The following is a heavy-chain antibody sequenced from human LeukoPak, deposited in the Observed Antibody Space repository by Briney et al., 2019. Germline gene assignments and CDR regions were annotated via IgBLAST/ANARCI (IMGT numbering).Heavy chain of an antibody. D-gene: IGHD3-22*01. J-gene: IGHJ3*02. Sequence: SVKVSCKASGGTFSSYAISWVRQAPGQGLEWMGRIIPIFGTANYAQKFQGRVTITTDESTSTAYMELSSLRSEDTAVYYCARAPYYDSSGYDIWGQGTMVTVSS. V-gene: IGHV1-69*05. CDR3: ARAPYYDSSGYDI. CDR2: IIPIFGTA. CDR1: GGTFSSYA.